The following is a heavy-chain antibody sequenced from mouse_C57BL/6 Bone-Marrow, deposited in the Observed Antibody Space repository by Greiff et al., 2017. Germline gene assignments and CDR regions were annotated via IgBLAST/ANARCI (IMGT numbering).Heavy chain of an antibody. CDR1: GFTFSSYA. CDR3: ARDGYDYDY. D-gene: IGHD2-4*01. V-gene: IGHV5-4*01. J-gene: IGHJ2*01. Sequence: EVQLVESGGGLVKPGGSLKLSCAASGFTFSSYAMSWVRQTPEKRLEWVETISDGGSYTYYPANVKGRFTISRNNAKNNLYLQMSHLKAEDTAMYYCARDGYDYDYWGQGTTLTVSS. CDR2: ISDGGSYT.